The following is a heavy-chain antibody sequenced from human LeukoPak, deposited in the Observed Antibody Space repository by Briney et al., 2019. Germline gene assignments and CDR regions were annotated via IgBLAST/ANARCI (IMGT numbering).Heavy chain of an antibody. Sequence: SETLSLTCTVSGGSISSYYWSWIRQPPGKGLEWIGYIYYSGSTNYNPSLKSRVTISVDTSKNQFSLKLSSVTAADTAVYHCARVFGYSSGWYRGNAFDIWGQGTMVTVSS. D-gene: IGHD6-19*01. CDR2: IYYSGST. CDR3: ARVFGYSSGWYRGNAFDI. CDR1: GGSISSYY. J-gene: IGHJ3*02. V-gene: IGHV4-59*01.